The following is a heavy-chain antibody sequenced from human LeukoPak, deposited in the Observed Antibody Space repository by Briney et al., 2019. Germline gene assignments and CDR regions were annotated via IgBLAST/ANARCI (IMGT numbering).Heavy chain of an antibody. Sequence: ETLSLTCTVSGGSISSYYWSWVRQAPGKGLEWVSAISGSGGSTYYADSVKGRFTISRDNSKNTLYLQMNSLRAEDTAVYYCAKEAIVVVPADYWGQGTLVTVSS. D-gene: IGHD2-2*01. J-gene: IGHJ4*02. CDR2: ISGSGGST. V-gene: IGHV3-23*01. CDR1: GGSISSYY. CDR3: AKEAIVVVPADY.